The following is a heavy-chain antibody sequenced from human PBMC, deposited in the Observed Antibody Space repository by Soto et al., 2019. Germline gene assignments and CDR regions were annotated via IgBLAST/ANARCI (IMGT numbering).Heavy chain of an antibody. Sequence: SETLSLTCAVYGGSFSGYYWSWIRQPPGKGLEWIGEINHSGSTNYNPSLKSRVTISVDTSKNQFSLKLSSVTAADTAVYYCARVRIGVYYDSSGYYLFDFWAQGTLVTVSS. CDR2: INHSGST. J-gene: IGHJ4*02. CDR1: GGSFSGYY. CDR3: ARVRIGVYYDSSGYYLFDF. D-gene: IGHD3-22*01. V-gene: IGHV4-34*01.